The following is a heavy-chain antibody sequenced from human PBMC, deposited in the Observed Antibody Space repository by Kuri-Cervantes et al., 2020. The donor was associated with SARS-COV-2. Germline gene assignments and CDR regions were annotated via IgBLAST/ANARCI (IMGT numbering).Heavy chain of an antibody. CDR1: GFTYNNYG. J-gene: IGHJ5*02. CDR3: ARDFAVGATTVGP. V-gene: IGHV3-33*01. D-gene: IGHD1-26*01. Sequence: GESLKISCAASGFTYNNYGMHWVRQAPGKGLEWVAVIWYDGRNKYYADSVKGRFTISRDNSKNTLYLQMNSLRVEDTAVYYCARDFAVGATTVGPWGQGTLVTVSS. CDR2: IWYDGRNK.